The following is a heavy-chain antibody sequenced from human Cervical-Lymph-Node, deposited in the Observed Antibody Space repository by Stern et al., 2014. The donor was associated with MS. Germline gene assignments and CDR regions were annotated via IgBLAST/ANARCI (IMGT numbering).Heavy chain of an antibody. J-gene: IGHJ4*02. Sequence: QLQLQESGPGLVKPSQTLSLTCTVSGGSISSGTYYWSWIRQPAGKGLEWIGRIYTSGNTNYSPSLKTRVTISVDTSKNHFSLKRSSVTAADTAVYYCARTPVAGTFRYFDYWGQGTLVTVSS. CDR2: IYTSGNT. CDR3: ARTPVAGTFRYFDY. V-gene: IGHV4-61*02. D-gene: IGHD6-19*01. CDR1: GGSISSGTYY.